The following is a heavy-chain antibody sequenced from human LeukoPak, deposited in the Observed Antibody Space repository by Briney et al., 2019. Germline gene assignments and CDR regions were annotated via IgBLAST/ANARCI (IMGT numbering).Heavy chain of an antibody. CDR3: ARASTSGWDGFDH. Sequence: GGSRRLSCAASGFTFSNYGMSWVRQAPGKGLEWVSAISGSASNTYYADSVKGRFAISRDNSKNTLYLQMNSLRAEDTAVYFCARASTSGWDGFDHWGQGTLVTVSS. V-gene: IGHV3-23*01. D-gene: IGHD6-19*01. J-gene: IGHJ4*02. CDR2: ISGSASNT. CDR1: GFTFSNYG.